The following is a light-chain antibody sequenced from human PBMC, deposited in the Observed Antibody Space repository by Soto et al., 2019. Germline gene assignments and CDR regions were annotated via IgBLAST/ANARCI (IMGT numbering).Light chain of an antibody. CDR2: WAS. CDR3: QQYYNTPRT. Sequence: DIVMTKSPDSLAVFLGERAGTNGNSSQRVLNSPNKRNYYPWYRQKPEKPPKRLFYWASTRESGVPDRFSGSGSGTDFTLTISSLQAEDVAVYYCQQYYNTPRTFGQGTKLEIK. V-gene: IGKV4-1*01. J-gene: IGKJ2*01. CDR1: QRVLNSPNKRNY.